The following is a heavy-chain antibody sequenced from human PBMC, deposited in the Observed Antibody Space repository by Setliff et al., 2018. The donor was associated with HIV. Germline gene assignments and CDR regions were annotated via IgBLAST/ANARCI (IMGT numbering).Heavy chain of an antibody. V-gene: IGHV4-39*07. D-gene: IGHD3-10*01. J-gene: IGHJ4*02. CDR1: GGSISRGSYS. CDR2: IDHSGST. Sequence: SETLSLTCTVSGGSISRGSYSWGWIRQPPGKGLEWIGEIDHSGSTKYHASLKSRVTISIDTSKNQISLKLSSVTAADTAVYYCARGLNYYGSGSYLPLGYWGQGTLVTVSS. CDR3: ARGLNYYGSGSYLPLGY.